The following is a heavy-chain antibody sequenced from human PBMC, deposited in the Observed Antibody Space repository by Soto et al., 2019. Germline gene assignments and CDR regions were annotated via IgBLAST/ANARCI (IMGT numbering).Heavy chain of an antibody. J-gene: IGHJ4*02. CDR1: GFTFSSYA. D-gene: IGHD3-10*01. CDR3: ARVNADGYYGSGIQALEFDY. Sequence: PGGSLRLSCAASGFTFSSYAMHWVRQAPGKGLEWVAVISYDGSNKYYAVSVKGRFTISRDNSKNTLYLQMNSLRAEDTAVYYCARVNADGYYGSGIQALEFDYWGQGTLVTVSS. V-gene: IGHV3-30-3*01. CDR2: ISYDGSNK.